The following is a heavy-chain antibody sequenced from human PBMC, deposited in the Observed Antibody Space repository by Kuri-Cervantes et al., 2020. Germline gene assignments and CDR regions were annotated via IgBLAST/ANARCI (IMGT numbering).Heavy chain of an antibody. CDR1: GYTLTELS. CDR2: FDPEDGET. V-gene: IGHV1-24*01. D-gene: IGHD3-16*02. J-gene: IGHJ6*02. CDR3: ARVEGGRYPDSYYYYGMDV. Sequence: ASVKVSCKVSGYTLTELSMHWVRQAPGKGLEWMGGFDPEDGETIYAQKFQGRVTMTRNTSISTAYMELSSLRSEDTAVYYCARVEGGRYPDSYYYYGMDVWGQGTTVTVSS.